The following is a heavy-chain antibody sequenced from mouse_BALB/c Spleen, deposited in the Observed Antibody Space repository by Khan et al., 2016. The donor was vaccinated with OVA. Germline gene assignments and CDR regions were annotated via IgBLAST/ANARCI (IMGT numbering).Heavy chain of an antibody. CDR3: ARPPYFSYTLDY. Sequence: QVQLKESGPELKKPGETVKISCKASGYTFTSYGMNCVKQSPGKALKWMGWINTYTGEPTYADDFKGRFAFSLETSASTAYLQINNLKNEDTATYFCARPPYFSYTLDYWGQGTSVTVSS. D-gene: IGHD2-10*01. V-gene: IGHV9-3-1*01. CDR2: INTYTGEP. J-gene: IGHJ4*01. CDR1: GYTFTSYG.